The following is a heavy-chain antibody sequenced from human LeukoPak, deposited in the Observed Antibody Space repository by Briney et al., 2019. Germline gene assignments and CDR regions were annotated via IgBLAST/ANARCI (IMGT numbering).Heavy chain of an antibody. CDR3: AREFNLERRDYYSYYMDV. V-gene: IGHV4-59*12. CDR1: GGSISSYY. Sequence: SETLSLTCTVSGGSISSYYWSWIRQPPGKGLEWIGYIYYSGSTNYKPSLKSRVTISVDTSKNQFSLQLNSVTPEDTAVYFCAREFNLERRDYYSYYMDVWGEGTTVTVSS. CDR2: IYYSGST. D-gene: IGHD1-1*01. J-gene: IGHJ6*03.